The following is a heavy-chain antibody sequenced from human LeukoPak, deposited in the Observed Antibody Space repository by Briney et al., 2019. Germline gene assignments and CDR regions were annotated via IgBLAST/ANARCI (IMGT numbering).Heavy chain of an antibody. D-gene: IGHD5-12*01. J-gene: IGHJ4*02. Sequence: GGSLRLSCAPSGFTVSSNYMSWVRQAPGKGLEWVSVIYSGGSTYYADSVKGRFTISRDNSKNTLYLQMNSLRAGDTAVYYCARGGTHTGYEFDYWGQGTLVTVSS. V-gene: IGHV3-66*01. CDR1: GFTVSSNY. CDR2: IYSGGST. CDR3: ARGGTHTGYEFDY.